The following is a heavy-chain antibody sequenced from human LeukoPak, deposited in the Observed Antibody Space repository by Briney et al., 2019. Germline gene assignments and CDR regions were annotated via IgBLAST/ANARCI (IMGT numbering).Heavy chain of an antibody. D-gene: IGHD5-12*01. Sequence: GGSLRLSCAASGFTFISYGMHWVRQAPGKGLEWVTFIRYDGSNKYYADSVKGRYIISRDNSKNTLYLQMNSLRAEDTAVYYCAKDAVKVTTIRRVPHYMDVWGKGTTVTISS. CDR1: GFTFISYG. V-gene: IGHV3-30*02. J-gene: IGHJ6*03. CDR2: IRYDGSNK. CDR3: AKDAVKVTTIRRVPHYMDV.